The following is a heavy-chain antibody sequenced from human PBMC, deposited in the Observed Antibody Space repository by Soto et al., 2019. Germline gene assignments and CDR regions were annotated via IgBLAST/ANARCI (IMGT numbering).Heavy chain of an antibody. CDR3: GRSDRSGYYYYGMDV. V-gene: IGHV1-18*04. D-gene: IGHD3-22*01. Sequence: ASVKVSCKASGYSFTSYGISWVRQAPGQGLEWMGWISNYDGDSKYAEDLQGRVIMTTDTSTSTAYMELRSLRTEDTATYYCGRSDRSGYYYYGMDVWGQGTTATVSS. CDR1: GYSFTSYG. CDR2: ISNYDGDS. J-gene: IGHJ6*02.